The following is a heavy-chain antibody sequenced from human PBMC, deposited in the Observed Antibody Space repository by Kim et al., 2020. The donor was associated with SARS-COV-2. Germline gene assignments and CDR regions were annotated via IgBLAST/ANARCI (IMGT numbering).Heavy chain of an antibody. D-gene: IGHD3-10*01. Sequence: TTTSYAASVEGRFTISRHNAKNTLYMQMNTLRAEDTAVYYCARSVRDGGYWGQGTLVTVSS. CDR3: ARSVRDGGY. V-gene: IGHV3-74*01. CDR2: TTT. J-gene: IGHJ4*02.